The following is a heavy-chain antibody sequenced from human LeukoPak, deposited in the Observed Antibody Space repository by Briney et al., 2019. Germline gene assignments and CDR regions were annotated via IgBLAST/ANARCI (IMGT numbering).Heavy chain of an antibody. J-gene: IGHJ4*02. Sequence: ASVKVSCKASGYTFTSYAMHWVRQAPGQRLEWMGWTNAGNGITKYSQKFQGRVTITRDTSASTAYMELSSLRSEDTAVYYCARKRNYGSGSYYSLDYWGQGTLVTVSS. CDR3: ARKRNYGSGSYYSLDY. D-gene: IGHD3-10*01. V-gene: IGHV1-3*01. CDR2: TNAGNGIT. CDR1: GYTFTSYA.